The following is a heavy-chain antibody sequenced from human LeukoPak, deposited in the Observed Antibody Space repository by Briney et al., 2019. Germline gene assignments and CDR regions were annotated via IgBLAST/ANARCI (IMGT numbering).Heavy chain of an antibody. J-gene: IGHJ6*03. CDR3: AREHNGYDSHTYDHYSYMVV. CDR1: GESITDYY. CDR2: IYTRGNTNYNT. Sequence: SETLSLTCTVSGESITDYYWTWIRQPAGKGLEWIGHIYTRGNTNYNTNYNPSLQSRVTMSLDMSKNQFSLKLTSVTAADTAVYYCAREHNGYDSHTYDHYSYMVVWGKGTTVTVSS. V-gene: IGHV4-4*07. D-gene: IGHD5-12*01.